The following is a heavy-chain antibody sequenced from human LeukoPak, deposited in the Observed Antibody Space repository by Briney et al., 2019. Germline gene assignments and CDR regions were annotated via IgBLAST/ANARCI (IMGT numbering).Heavy chain of an antibody. Sequence: GGSLRLSCAASGFTFSSYWMSWVRQAPGEGLEWVANIKQDGSEKYYVDSVKGRFTISRDNAKNSLYLQMNSLRAEDTAVYYCARDSFTYYYDSSGSDNGIDYWGQGTLVTVSS. J-gene: IGHJ4*02. V-gene: IGHV3-7*01. CDR3: ARDSFTYYYDSSGSDNGIDY. D-gene: IGHD3-22*01. CDR1: GFTFSSYW. CDR2: IKQDGSEK.